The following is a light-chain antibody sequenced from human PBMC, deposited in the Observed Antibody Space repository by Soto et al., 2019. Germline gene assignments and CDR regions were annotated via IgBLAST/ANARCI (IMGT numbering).Light chain of an antibody. CDR3: QHRGKWPRT. CDR2: GTS. J-gene: IGKJ2*01. Sequence: EIVLTQSPATLSLSPGERATLSCRASQSVGSYFAWYQQKPGQAPRLLIYGTSNMATGIPGRFSGSGSGTDFTLTISSLEPEDCGVYYCQHRGKWPRTFGQGTKLEIK. CDR1: QSVGSY. V-gene: IGKV3-11*01.